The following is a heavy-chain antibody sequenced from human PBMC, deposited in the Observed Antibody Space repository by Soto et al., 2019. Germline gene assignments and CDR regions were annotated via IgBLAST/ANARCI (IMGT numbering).Heavy chain of an antibody. V-gene: IGHV3-23*01. D-gene: IGHD3-10*01. Sequence: EVQLLESVGGLVQPGGSLRLSCAASGFTFSSYAMSWVRQAPGKGLEWVSAISGSGGSTYYADSVKGRFTISRDNSKNTLYLQMNSLRAEDTAVYYCAKEGAEVWFGEPNGPFDIWGQGTMVTVSS. CDR3: AKEGAEVWFGEPNGPFDI. CDR2: ISGSGGST. CDR1: GFTFSSYA. J-gene: IGHJ3*02.